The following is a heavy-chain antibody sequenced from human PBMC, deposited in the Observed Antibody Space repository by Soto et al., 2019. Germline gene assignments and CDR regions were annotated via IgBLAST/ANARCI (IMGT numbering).Heavy chain of an antibody. CDR3: SGIFTATRGYFDY. D-gene: IGHD2-21*01. CDR1: GSSLTTSGVG. Sequence: SGPTLVNPTQTITLTCSFSGSSLTTSGVGVGWIRQPPEKALEWLSLIFWDDDKRYSPSLESRLTITKDASKNQVVLTLTNMDPVDTATYYCSGIFTATRGYFDYLGPGTLVTVST. CDR2: IFWDDDK. V-gene: IGHV2-5*02. J-gene: IGHJ4*02.